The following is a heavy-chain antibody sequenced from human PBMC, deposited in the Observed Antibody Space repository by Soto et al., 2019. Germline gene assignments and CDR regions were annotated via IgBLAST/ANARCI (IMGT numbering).Heavy chain of an antibody. V-gene: IGHV1-3*01. J-gene: IGHJ5*02. CDR2: MNAGNANT. D-gene: IGHD2-15*01. Sequence: ASVKVSCKASGYTFTIYTMHFVREAPGQRLEWMGWMNAGNANTKYSQNIQVRVTITRATSASTAYTELSSLRSEDTALYYWARGKVGVAGRWFDPWGQGTLVTVSS. CDR1: GYTFTIYT. CDR3: ARGKVGVAGRWFDP.